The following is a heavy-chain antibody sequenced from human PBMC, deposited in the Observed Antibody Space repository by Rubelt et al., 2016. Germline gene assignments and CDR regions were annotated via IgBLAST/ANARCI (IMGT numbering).Heavy chain of an antibody. CDR3: ATGHATNGADY. CDR2: INHSGST. J-gene: IGHJ4*02. V-gene: IGHV4-34*01. D-gene: IGHD5-12*01. Sequence: QVQLQQWGAGLLKPSETLSLTCAVYGGSFSGYYWSWIRQPPGKGLEWIGEINHSGSTNYNPSLKSRVTISVDTSKNQFSLKLGSVTAADTAVYYCATGHATNGADYWGQGTLVTVSS. CDR1: GGSFSGYY.